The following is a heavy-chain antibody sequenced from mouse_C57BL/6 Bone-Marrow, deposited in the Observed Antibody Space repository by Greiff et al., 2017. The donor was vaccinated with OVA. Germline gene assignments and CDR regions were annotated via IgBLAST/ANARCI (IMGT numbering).Heavy chain of an antibody. D-gene: IGHD2-3*01. Sequence: VQLQQPGAELVKPGASVKLSCKASGYTFTSYWMHWVKQRPGQGLEWIGMIHPNSGSTNYNEKFKSKATLTVDKSSSTAYMQLSSLTSEDSAVYYCARSGDGYHYYAMDYWGQGTSVTVSS. V-gene: IGHV1-64*01. CDR3: ARSGDGYHYYAMDY. CDR2: IHPNSGST. CDR1: GYTFTSYW. J-gene: IGHJ4*01.